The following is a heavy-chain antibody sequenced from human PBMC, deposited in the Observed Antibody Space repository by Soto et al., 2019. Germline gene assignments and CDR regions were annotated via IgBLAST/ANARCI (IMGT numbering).Heavy chain of an antibody. D-gene: IGHD2-2*01. Sequence: ASVKVSCKASGGTFSSYTISWVRQAPGQGLEWVGRIIPILGIANYAQKFQGRVTITADKSTNTAYMELSSLRSEDTAVYYCATDQYQPLWVYWGQGTLVTVSS. CDR2: IIPILGIA. V-gene: IGHV1-69*04. CDR1: GGTFSSYT. J-gene: IGHJ4*02. CDR3: ATDQYQPLWVY.